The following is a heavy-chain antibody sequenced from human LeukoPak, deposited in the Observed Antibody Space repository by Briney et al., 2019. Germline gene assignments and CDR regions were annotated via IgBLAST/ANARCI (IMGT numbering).Heavy chain of an antibody. CDR3: AGVSITMVRGALNWFDP. J-gene: IGHJ5*02. V-gene: IGHV4-39*01. Sequence: GSLRLSCAASGFTFSSYGMGWIRQPPGKGLEWIGSIYYSGSTYYNPSLKSRVTISVDTSKNQFSLKLSSVTAADTAVYYCAGVSITMVRGALNWFDPWGQGTLVTVSS. CDR2: IYYSGST. CDR1: GFTFSSYG. D-gene: IGHD3-10*01.